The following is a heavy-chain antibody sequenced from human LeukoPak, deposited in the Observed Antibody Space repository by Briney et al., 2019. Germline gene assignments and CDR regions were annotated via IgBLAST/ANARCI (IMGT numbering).Heavy chain of an antibody. V-gene: IGHV4-39*07. CDR1: GGSISSSSYY. D-gene: IGHD3-22*01. CDR3: ARPTDYYDGSGPYGFDI. CDR2: IYYSGST. J-gene: IGHJ3*02. Sequence: ASETLSLTCTVSGGSISSSSYYWGWIRQPPGKGLEWIGSIYYSGSTYYNPSLKSRVTISVDTSKNQFSLKLSSVTAADTAVYYCARPTDYYDGSGPYGFDIWAKGQWSPSLQ.